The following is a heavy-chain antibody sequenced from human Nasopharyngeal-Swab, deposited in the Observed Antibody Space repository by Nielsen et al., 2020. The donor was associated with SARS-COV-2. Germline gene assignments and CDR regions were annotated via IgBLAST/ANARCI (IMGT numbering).Heavy chain of an antibody. V-gene: IGHV4-31*02. D-gene: IGHD6-6*01. Sequence: RQAPGKGLEWIGYIYYSGSTYYNPSLKSRVTISVDTSKSQFSLKLSSVTAADTAVYYCARGGAARPGFDYWGQGTPVTVSS. J-gene: IGHJ4*02. CDR3: ARGGAARPGFDY. CDR2: IYYSGST.